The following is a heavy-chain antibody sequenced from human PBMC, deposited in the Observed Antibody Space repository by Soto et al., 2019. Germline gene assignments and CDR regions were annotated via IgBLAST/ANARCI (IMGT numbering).Heavy chain of an antibody. Sequence: QVPLVQTGAEVKQPGASVKVSCKASGYTFTSYGINWVRQAPGQGLEWMGWISAHNGNTDYAQKLQGRVIVTRDTSTSTAYMELRSLISDDTAVYYCARGRYGDYWGQGALVTVSS. CDR3: ARGRYGDY. CDR1: GYTFTSYG. V-gene: IGHV1-18*01. D-gene: IGHD1-1*01. CDR2: ISAHNGNT. J-gene: IGHJ4*02.